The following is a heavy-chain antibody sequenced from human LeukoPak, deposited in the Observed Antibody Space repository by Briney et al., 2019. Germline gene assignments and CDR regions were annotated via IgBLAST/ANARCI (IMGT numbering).Heavy chain of an antibody. D-gene: IGHD3-9*01. J-gene: IGHJ4*02. Sequence: GGSLRLSCAASGFTFSSYSMNWVRQAPGKGLEWVSSISSSSSYIYYADSVKGRFTISRDNAKNSLYQQMNSLRAEDTAVYYCARVHYDILTGYSRDFDYWGQGTLVTVSS. CDR1: GFTFSSYS. CDR3: ARVHYDILTGYSRDFDY. CDR2: ISSSSSYI. V-gene: IGHV3-21*01.